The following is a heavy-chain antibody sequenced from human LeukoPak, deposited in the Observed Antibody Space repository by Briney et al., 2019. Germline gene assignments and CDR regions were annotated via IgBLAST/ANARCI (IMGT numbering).Heavy chain of an antibody. CDR1: GGTFSSYA. CDR3: ASGTVTTTGGWFDP. J-gene: IGHJ5*02. D-gene: IGHD4-11*01. CDR2: IIPILGIA. V-gene: IGHV1-69*04. Sequence: ASVKVSCKASGGTFSSYAISWVRQAPGQGLEWMGRIIPILGIANYAQRFQGRVTITADKSTSTAYMELSSLRSEDTAVYYCASGTVTTTGGWFDPWGQGTLVTVSS.